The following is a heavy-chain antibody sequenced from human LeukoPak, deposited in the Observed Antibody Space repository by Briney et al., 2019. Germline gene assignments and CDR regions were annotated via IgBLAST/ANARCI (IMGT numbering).Heavy chain of an antibody. D-gene: IGHD4-17*01. J-gene: IGHJ4*02. CDR1: GYTFTSYY. CDR2: INPSGGST. Sequence: ASVKVSRKASGYTFTSYYMHWVRQAPGQGLEWMGIINPSGGSTSYAQKFQGRVTMTRDTSTSTVYMELSSPRSEDTAVYYCARLGYDYGAFDYWGQGTLVTVSS. CDR3: ARLGYDYGAFDY. V-gene: IGHV1-46*01.